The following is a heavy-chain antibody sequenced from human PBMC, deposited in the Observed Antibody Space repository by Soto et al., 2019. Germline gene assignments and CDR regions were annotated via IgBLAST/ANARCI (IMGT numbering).Heavy chain of an antibody. CDR1: GYTFTGHY. CDR2: INPNSGGT. J-gene: IGHJ6*02. Sequence: ASVKVSCKASGYTFTGHYMHWVRQAPGQGLEWMGWINPNSGGTNYAQKFQGWVTMTRDTSISTAYMELSRLRSDDTAVYYCARDRSYGDYYYYGMDVWGQGTTVTVS. CDR3: ARDRSYGDYYYYGMDV. V-gene: IGHV1-2*04. D-gene: IGHD4-17*01.